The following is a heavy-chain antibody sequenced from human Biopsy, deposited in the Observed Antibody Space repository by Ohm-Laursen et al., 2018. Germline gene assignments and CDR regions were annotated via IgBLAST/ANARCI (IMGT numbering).Heavy chain of an antibody. J-gene: IGHJ3*02. V-gene: IGHV3-53*01. CDR2: IDSGGYT. CDR3: ARTTYYYESSGTRRGLDI. Sequence: SLRLSCAASGFTVSRYYMPWVRQAPGKGLEWVSVIDSGGYTHYTDSVKGRFTIFRDNSKNTLHLQMNNLSAEDTAVYYCARTTYYYESSGTRRGLDIWGQGTMVTVSS. CDR1: GFTVSRYY. D-gene: IGHD3-22*01.